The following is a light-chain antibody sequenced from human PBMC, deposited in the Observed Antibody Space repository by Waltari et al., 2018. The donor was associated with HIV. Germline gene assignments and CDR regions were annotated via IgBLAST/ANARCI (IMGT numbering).Light chain of an antibody. CDR2: DVN. Sequence: QSALTQPRSVSGSPGQSVTVSCTGTSSDVGGYNYVSWYQQHPGKAPKLMIYDVNKRPSGVPDRFSGSKSGNTASLTISGLQAEDEADYYCQSYDSSNHWVFGGGTKLTVL. J-gene: IGLJ3*02. CDR3: QSYDSSNHWV. V-gene: IGLV2-11*01. CDR1: SSDVGGYNY.